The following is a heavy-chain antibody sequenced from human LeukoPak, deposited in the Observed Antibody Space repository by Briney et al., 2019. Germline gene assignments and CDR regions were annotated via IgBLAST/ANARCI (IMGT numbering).Heavy chain of an antibody. CDR2: IYYSGST. D-gene: IGHD3-9*01. V-gene: IGHV4-39*07. CDR3: ARDPGLYDILTGPEYYFDY. CDR1: GGSISSSSYY. Sequence: SETLSLTCTVSGGSISSSSYYWGWIRQPPGKGLEWIGSIYYSGSTNYNPSLKSRVTISVDTSKNQFSLKLSSVTAADTAVYYCARDPGLYDILTGPEYYFDYWGQGTLVTVSS. J-gene: IGHJ4*02.